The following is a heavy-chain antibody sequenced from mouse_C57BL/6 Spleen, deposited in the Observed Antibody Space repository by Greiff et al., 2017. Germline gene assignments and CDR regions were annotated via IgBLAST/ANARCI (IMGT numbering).Heavy chain of an antibody. CDR2: IHPNSGST. D-gene: IGHD1-1*01. CDR1: GYTFTSYW. CDR3: ARYRCGSTCAY. J-gene: IGHJ3*01. Sequence: QVQLQQPGAELVKPGASVKLSCKASGYTFTSYWMHWVKQRPGQGLEWIGMIHPNSGSTNYNEKFKSKATLTVDKSSSTAYMQLSSLTSEDSAVYKCARYRCGSTCAYWGQGTLVTVSA. V-gene: IGHV1-64*01.